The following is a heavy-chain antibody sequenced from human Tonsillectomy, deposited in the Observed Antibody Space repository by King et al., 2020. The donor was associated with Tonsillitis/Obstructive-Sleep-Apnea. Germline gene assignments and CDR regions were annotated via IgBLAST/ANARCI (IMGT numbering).Heavy chain of an antibody. V-gene: IGHV1-69*10. D-gene: IGHD4-23*01. CDR1: GGTFSSYA. CDR3: ATQIGTTVEYSWWGMDV. CDR2: IIPILGIA. Sequence: QLVQSGAEVKKPGSSVKVSCKASGGTFSSYAISWVRQAPGQGLEWMGGIIPILGIANYAQKFQGRVTITADKSTSTAYMELSSLRSEDTAVYYCATQIGTTVEYSWWGMDVWGQGTTVTVSS. J-gene: IGHJ6*02.